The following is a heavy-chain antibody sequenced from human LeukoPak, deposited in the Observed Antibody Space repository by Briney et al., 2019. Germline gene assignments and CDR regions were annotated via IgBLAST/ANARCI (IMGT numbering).Heavy chain of an antibody. D-gene: IGHD2-15*01. V-gene: IGHV5-51*01. CDR3: GRSYCSDPICFDLDS. Sequence: GESLKISCKGSGYFFNNYWLGWVRQMPGKGLEWMGIIYPGDSDTRYSPSFQGQVTISADKSINTAYLQWRSLKASDPATYYCGRSYCSDPICFDLDSWGQGTLVTVS. J-gene: IGHJ4*02. CDR1: GYFFNNYW. CDR2: IYPGDSDT.